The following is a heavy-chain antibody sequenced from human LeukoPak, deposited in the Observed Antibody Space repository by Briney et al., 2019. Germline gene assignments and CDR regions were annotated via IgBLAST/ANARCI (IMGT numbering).Heavy chain of an antibody. D-gene: IGHD3-3*01. CDR1: GGTLSSYA. Sequence: SVKVSCKASGGTLSSYAISWVREAPGQGLEWMGGIIPIFGTANYAQKFQGRVMITADECTFTADMELSSLRSEDTDMYYCARDYYDSYDFCSGPLDYWGQGTLVTVSS. J-gene: IGHJ4*02. CDR2: IIPIFGTA. CDR3: ARDYYDSYDFCSGPLDY. V-gene: IGHV1-69*13.